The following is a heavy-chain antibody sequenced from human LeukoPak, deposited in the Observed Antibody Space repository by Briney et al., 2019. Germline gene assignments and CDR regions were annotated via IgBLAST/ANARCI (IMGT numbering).Heavy chain of an antibody. CDR2: ISSSGSTI. J-gene: IGHJ6*02. D-gene: IGHD7-27*01. CDR1: GFTFSDYY. Sequence: GGSLRLSCAASGFTFSDYYMSWIRQAPGNGLEWVSYISSSGSTIYYADSVKGRFTISRDNAKNSLYLQMNRLRAEDTAVYYCASGSGDRYYYYYYGMDVWGQGTTVSVSS. CDR3: ASGSGDRYYYYYYGMDV. V-gene: IGHV3-11*01.